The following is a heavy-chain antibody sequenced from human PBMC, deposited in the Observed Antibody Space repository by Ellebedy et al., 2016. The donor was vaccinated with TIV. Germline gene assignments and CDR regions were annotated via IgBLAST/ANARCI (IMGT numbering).Heavy chain of an antibody. CDR1: GLTVSSNY. D-gene: IGHD6-19*01. V-gene: IGHV3-53*01. Sequence: GESLKISCAASGLTVSSNYMNWVRQAPGKGLEWVSVFYSGGTTYYAESVKGRFTISRDNYKKTLYLQMNSLRDEDTAVYYCARDVRTGYSSGGYEYYFDYWGQGTLVTVSS. CDR2: FYSGGTT. J-gene: IGHJ4*02. CDR3: ARDVRTGYSSGGYEYYFDY.